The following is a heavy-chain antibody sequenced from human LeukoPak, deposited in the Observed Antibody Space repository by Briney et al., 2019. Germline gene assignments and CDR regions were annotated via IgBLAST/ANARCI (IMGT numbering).Heavy chain of an antibody. CDR1: GFTFSSYW. D-gene: IGHD6-6*01. CDR3: ARERGPYSSSHPPDY. Sequence: GGSLRLSCAASGFTFSSYWMTWVRQAPGKGLVWVSRINSDGSSTSYADSVKGRFTISRDNAKNTLYLQMNSLRAEDTAVYYCARERGPYSSSHPPDYWGQGTLVTVSS. V-gene: IGHV3-74*01. CDR2: INSDGSST. J-gene: IGHJ4*02.